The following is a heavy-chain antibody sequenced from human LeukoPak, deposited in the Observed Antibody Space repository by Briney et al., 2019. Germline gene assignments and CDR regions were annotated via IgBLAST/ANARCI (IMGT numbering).Heavy chain of an antibody. CDR3: ARRYYYGSGSYYPNDY. CDR2: NPNSGNT. V-gene: IGHV1-8*01. J-gene: IGHJ4*02. Sequence: NPNSGNTGYAQKFQGRVTMTRNTSISTAYMELSSLRSEDTAVYYCARRYYYGSGSYYPNDYWGQGTLVTVSS. D-gene: IGHD3-10*01.